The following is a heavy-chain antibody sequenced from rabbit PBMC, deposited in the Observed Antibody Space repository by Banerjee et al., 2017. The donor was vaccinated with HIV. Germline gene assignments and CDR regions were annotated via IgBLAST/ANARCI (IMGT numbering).Heavy chain of an antibody. Sequence: QEQLVEYGGDLVQPEGSLTLTCTASGLDFSSSYWICWVRQAPGKGLEWIACIYTGSSGITYYASWAKGRFTISKTSSTTVTLQMTSLTAADTATYFCARDRDSGDSKGYYFNLWGQGTLVTVS. CDR2: IYTGSSGIT. CDR3: ARDRDSGDSKGYYFNL. CDR1: GLDFSSSYW. J-gene: IGHJ4*01. V-gene: IGHV1S45*01. D-gene: IGHD7-1*01.